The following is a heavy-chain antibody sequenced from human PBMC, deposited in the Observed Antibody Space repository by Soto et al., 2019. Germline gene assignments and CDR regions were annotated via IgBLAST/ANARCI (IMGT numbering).Heavy chain of an antibody. CDR3: TRRARIGKQLWLPFDS. J-gene: IGHJ4*02. CDR2: MNPNSGNT. CDR1: GYTFTIYA. V-gene: IGHV1-8*02. Sequence: ASVKVSCKASGYTFTIYAMHWVRQAPGQGLEWMGWMNPNSGNTDYAQKFQGRVTMTGDTTTNTAYMELTSLTSADTAVYYCTRRARIGKQLWLPFDSWAQGTLVTVSS. D-gene: IGHD3-22*01.